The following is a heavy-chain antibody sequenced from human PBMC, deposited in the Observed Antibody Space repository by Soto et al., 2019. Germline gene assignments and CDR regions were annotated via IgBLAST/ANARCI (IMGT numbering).Heavy chain of an antibody. CDR1: GGSFSGYY. Sequence: SETLSLTCAVYGGSFSGYYWSWIRQPPGKGLEWIGEINHSGSTNYNPSLKSRVTISVDTSKNQFSLKLSSVTAADTAVYYCARRQSGIVGATFDYWGQGTLVTVSS. J-gene: IGHJ4*02. CDR3: ARRQSGIVGATFDY. D-gene: IGHD1-26*01. V-gene: IGHV4-34*01. CDR2: INHSGST.